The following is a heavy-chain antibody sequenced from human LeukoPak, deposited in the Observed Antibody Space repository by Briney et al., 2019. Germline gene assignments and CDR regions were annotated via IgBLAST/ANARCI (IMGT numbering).Heavy chain of an antibody. CDR2: ISGSGGTI. D-gene: IGHD4-23*01. Sequence: GGSLRLSCAASGFTFSSYAMSWVRQAPGKGLQWVSSISGSGGTIYYADSVKGRFTISRDNSKNTLYLQMNSLRAEDTAVYYCASGNSQFDYWGQVTLVTVSS. CDR1: GFTFSSYA. CDR3: ASGNSQFDY. J-gene: IGHJ4*02. V-gene: IGHV3-23*01.